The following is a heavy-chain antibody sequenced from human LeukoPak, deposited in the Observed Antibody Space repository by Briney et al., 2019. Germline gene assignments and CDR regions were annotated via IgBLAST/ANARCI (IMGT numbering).Heavy chain of an antibody. CDR1: GDSISSYY. V-gene: IGHV4-59*01. CDR3: ARSQLLPLWYYFDY. CDR2: IYYSGST. D-gene: IGHD2-15*01. Sequence: SETLSLTCTVSGDSISSYYWSWVRQPPGKGLEWIGYIYYSGSTNYNPSLKSRVTISVDTSKNQFFLKVSSVTAADTAVYYCARSQLLPLWYYFDYWGQGTLVTVSS. J-gene: IGHJ4*02.